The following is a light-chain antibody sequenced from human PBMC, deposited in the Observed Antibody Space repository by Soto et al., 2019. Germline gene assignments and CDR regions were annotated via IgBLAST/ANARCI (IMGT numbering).Light chain of an antibody. CDR2: EAT. CDR3: SLYASSNTFI. J-gene: IGLJ2*01. CDR1: SSDIGRYNL. Sequence: HSALTQPASVSGSPGQSITISCTGTSSDIGRYNLVSWYQQHPGKPPKLMIYEATKRPSGVSNRFSGSKSGNTASLTISGLQAEDEADYYCSLYASSNTFIFGGGTKLTVL. V-gene: IGLV2-23*02.